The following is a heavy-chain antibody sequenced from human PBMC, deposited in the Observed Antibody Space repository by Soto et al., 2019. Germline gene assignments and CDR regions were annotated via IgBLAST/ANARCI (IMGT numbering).Heavy chain of an antibody. V-gene: IGHV1-69*13. D-gene: IGHD6-13*01. CDR2: IIPIFGTA. CDR1: GGTFSSSA. J-gene: IGHJ4*02. Sequence: SVKVSCKASGGTFSSSAISWVRQAPGQGLEWMGGIIPIFGTANYAQKFQGRVTITADESTSTAYMELSSLRSEDTAVYYCAREHSSSWRFDYWGQGTLVTVSS. CDR3: AREHSSSWRFDY.